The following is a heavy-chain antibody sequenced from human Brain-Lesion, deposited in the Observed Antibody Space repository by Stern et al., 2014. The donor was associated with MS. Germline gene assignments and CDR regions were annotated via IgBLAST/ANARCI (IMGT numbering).Heavy chain of an antibody. V-gene: IGHV6-1*01. CDR1: GDSVSSNSAA. CDR2: TYSRSKWYY. Sequence: VQLVESGPGLMKPSQTLALTCAISGDSVSSNSAAWNWIRQSPSRGLEWLGRTYSRSKWYYQYAESVKSRITINADTSTNQFSLQLNSVTPEDTAVYLCAKGYNWFDSGGQGTGVTVS. CDR3: AKGYNWFDS. J-gene: IGHJ5*01.